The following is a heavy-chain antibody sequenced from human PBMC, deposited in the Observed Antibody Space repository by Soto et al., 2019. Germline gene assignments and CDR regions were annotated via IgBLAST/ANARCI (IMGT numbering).Heavy chain of an antibody. CDR2: VYPSGNT. V-gene: IGHV4-38-2*02. Sequence: SETLSLTCTVSGDSVTNGFYWGWIRQSAGQGLEWLGTVYPSGNTYYNPSVRGRVSMSIDPSKNQFSLSPTSVTAADTARYFCVGYTASHNWFDPWGQGTMLTV. D-gene: IGHD5-12*01. CDR1: GDSVTNGFY. J-gene: IGHJ5*02. CDR3: VGYTASHNWFDP.